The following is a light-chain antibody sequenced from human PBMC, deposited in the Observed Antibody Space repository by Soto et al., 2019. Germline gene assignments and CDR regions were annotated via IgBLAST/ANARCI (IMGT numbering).Light chain of an antibody. J-gene: IGLJ1*01. CDR3: NAQADNGKHV. CDR2: EVS. CDR1: SNDVGHSSF. Sequence: QSALTQPPSASGSPGQSVTISCTGNSNDVGHSSFISWYQQHPGKGPKLIIHEVSKRPSGVPDRFSGSKSGNTASLSVSGLQDEDEADYFCNAQADNGKHVFGTGTKVTVL. V-gene: IGLV2-8*01.